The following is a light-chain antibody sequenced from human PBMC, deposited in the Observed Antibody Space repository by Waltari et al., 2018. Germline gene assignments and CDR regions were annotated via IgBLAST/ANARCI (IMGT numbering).Light chain of an antibody. Sequence: DIVMTQSPDSLAVSLGERANINCKSSQSVLYSSNNKNYLAWYQQKPGQPPKLLIYWASTRESGVPDRFSGSGSGTDFTLTISSLQAEDVAVYYCQQYYSTPHSFGPVTKVDIK. V-gene: IGKV4-1*01. CDR2: WAS. CDR3: QQYYSTPHS. J-gene: IGKJ3*01. CDR1: QSVLYSSNNKNY.